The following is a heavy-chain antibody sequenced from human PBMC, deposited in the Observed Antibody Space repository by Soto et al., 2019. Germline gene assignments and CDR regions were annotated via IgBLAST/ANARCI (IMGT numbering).Heavy chain of an antibody. J-gene: IGHJ6*02. CDR1: GFTFTSSA. CDR2: IVVASGNT. V-gene: IGHV1-58*01. D-gene: IGHD3-9*01. Sequence: QMQLVQSGPEVKKPGTSVKVSCKAPGFTFTSSAVPWVRQARGQRLEWIGWIVVASGNTNYAQKFQERVTITRDMCTSTAYMELSRLRSEDTAVYYCGAAKGYYDILTGYYVSGLVMDVWGQGTTVTVSS. CDR3: GAAKGYYDILTGYYVSGLVMDV.